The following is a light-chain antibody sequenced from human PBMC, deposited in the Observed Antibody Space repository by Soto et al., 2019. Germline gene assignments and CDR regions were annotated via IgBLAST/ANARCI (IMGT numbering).Light chain of an antibody. CDR2: DAS. J-gene: IGKJ4*01. V-gene: IGKV1-9*01. CDR3: QQFNVYPLT. CDR1: QGISDS. Sequence: DIQLTQSPSFLSASVGDRVTITCRASQGISDSLAWYQQKPGKAPNLLIYDASTLQSGVPSRFSGSTSWTEFTLTISSLQPEAFATYYYQQFNVYPLTFGGGTKVGIK.